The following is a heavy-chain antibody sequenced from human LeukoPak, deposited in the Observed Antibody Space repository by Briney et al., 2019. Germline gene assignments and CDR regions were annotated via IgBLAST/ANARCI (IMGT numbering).Heavy chain of an antibody. V-gene: IGHV4-59*01. CDR3: ARDKHDSSGYFYYFDY. Sequence: SETLSLTCTVSGGSISSNYWSWIRQPPGKGLEWIGYVYSSGSNNYNPSLKSRVTISVDTSKNQFSLKLSSVTAADTAVYYCARDKHDSSGYFYYFDYWGQGTLVTVSS. D-gene: IGHD3-22*01. CDR2: VYSSGSN. CDR1: GGSISSNY. J-gene: IGHJ4*02.